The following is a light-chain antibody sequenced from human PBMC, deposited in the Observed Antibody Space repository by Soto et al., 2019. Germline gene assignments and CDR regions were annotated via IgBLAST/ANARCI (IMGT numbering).Light chain of an antibody. Sequence: QSALTQPASVSGSPGQSITISCTGTGSDISAYNYVSWYQHLPRMAPKLLIYYSNQRPSGVPDRFSGSRSGTSASLAIVGLRSEDEAIYYCAAWDASLSACVFGNGTKVTVL. CDR3: AAWDASLSACV. J-gene: IGLJ1*01. V-gene: IGLV1-47*02. CDR2: YSN. CDR1: GSDISAYNY.